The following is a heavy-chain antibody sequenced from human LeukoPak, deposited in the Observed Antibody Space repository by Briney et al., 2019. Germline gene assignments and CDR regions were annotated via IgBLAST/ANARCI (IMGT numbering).Heavy chain of an antibody. Sequence: SETLSLTCAVYGGSFSGYYWSWIRQPPGKGLEWIGEINHSGSTNYNPSLKSRVTISVDTSKNQFSLKLSSVTAADTAVYYCARSMNWVRNWGQGTLVTVSS. CDR2: INHSGST. J-gene: IGHJ4*02. CDR1: GGSFSGYY. V-gene: IGHV4-34*01. CDR3: ARSMNWVRN. D-gene: IGHD2-8*01.